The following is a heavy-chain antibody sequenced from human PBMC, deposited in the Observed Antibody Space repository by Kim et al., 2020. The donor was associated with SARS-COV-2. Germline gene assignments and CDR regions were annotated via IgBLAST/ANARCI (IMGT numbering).Heavy chain of an antibody. Sequence: GGSLRLSCAASGFTFNNYAMSWVRQAPGKGLEWVSGISSSGDNTYYAEYMKGRFTISRDNSRNTLYLQMNSLRAEDTALYYCAKDKSTSWHTPIDYWGQGTLVTVSS. CDR1: GFTFNNYA. V-gene: IGHV3-23*01. CDR2: ISSSGDNT. D-gene: IGHD6-13*01. J-gene: IGHJ4*02. CDR3: AKDKSTSWHTPIDY.